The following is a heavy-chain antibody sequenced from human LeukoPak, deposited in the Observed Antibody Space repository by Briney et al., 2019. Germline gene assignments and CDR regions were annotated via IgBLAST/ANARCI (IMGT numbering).Heavy chain of an antibody. CDR1: GYTFTSYG. V-gene: IGHV1-2*02. Sequence: GGSVKVSCKASGYTFTSYGISGVGQAAGQGLEWVGWINSNSGGTNYAQKFQGRVTMTRDTSISTAYMELSRLRSDDTAVYYCARLYRERGSGSYYKDYFDYWGQGTLVTVSS. J-gene: IGHJ4*02. CDR3: ARLYRERGSGSYYKDYFDY. CDR2: INSNSGGT. D-gene: IGHD3-10*01.